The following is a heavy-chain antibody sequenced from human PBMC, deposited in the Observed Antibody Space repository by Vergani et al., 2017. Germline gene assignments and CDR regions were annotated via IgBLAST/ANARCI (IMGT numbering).Heavy chain of an antibody. CDR2: ISGSGGST. CDR3: AKSLVLLWFGADDY. J-gene: IGHJ4*02. CDR1: GFTFSSYA. Sequence: EVQLLESGGGLVQPGGSLRLSCAASGFTFSSYAMSWVRQAPGKGLEWVSAISGSGGSTYYADSVKGRFTISRDNSKNTLYLQMNSLRAEDTAVYYGAKSLVLLWFGADDYWGQGTLVTVSS. V-gene: IGHV3-23*01. D-gene: IGHD3-10*01.